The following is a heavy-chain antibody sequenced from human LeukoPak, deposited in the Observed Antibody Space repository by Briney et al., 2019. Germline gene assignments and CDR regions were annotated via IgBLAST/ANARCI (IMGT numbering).Heavy chain of an antibody. V-gene: IGHV3-15*01. Sequence: GGSLRLSCAASGFTFSNAWMSWVRQAPGKGLEWVGRIKTKVLGGTTDYAAPVKGRFTISRDDSKDTLYLQMNSLKTEDTAIYYCITYGSGRYRGQGALVTVSS. D-gene: IGHD6-19*01. CDR3: ITYGSGRY. CDR1: GFTFSNAW. J-gene: IGHJ4*02. CDR2: IKTKVLGGTT.